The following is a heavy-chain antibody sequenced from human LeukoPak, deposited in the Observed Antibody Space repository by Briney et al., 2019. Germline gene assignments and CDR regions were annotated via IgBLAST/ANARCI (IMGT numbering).Heavy chain of an antibody. CDR1: GGSISNYY. CDR2: IYYSGST. CDR3: ARSITMIVVVPSI. J-gene: IGHJ3*02. D-gene: IGHD3-22*01. V-gene: IGHV4-59*01. Sequence: PSETLSLTCTVSGGSISNYYWSWIRQPPGKGLEWIGYIYYSGSTNYNPSLKSRVTISVDTSKNQFSLKLSSVTAADTAVYYCARSITMIVVVPSIWGQGTMVTASS.